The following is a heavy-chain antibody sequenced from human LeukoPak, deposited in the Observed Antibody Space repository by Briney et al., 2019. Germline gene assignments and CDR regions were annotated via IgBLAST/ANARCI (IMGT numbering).Heavy chain of an antibody. V-gene: IGHV4-4*09. CDR1: NGSLSGYI. CDR2: IYATGST. J-gene: IGHJ5*02. CDR3: AGHAVYERWFDP. Sequence: SETLSLICSVSNGSLSGYIWSWIRQPPGQRLEWIGYIYATGSTLYNPSLKSRVAISVDASENQVSLTLRSVTAADTATYFCAGHAVYERWFDPWGQGALVTVSS. D-gene: IGHD3-16*01.